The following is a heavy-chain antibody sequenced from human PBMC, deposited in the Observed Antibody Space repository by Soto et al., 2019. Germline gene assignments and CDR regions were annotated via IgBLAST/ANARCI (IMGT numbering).Heavy chain of an antibody. J-gene: IGHJ6*02. CDR3: ARVRVESLWFGESYGMDV. CDR2: MNPNSGNT. D-gene: IGHD3-10*01. Sequence: QVQLVQSGAEVKKPGASVKVSCKASGYTFTSYDINWVRQATGQGLEWMGWMNPNSGNTGYAQKFMGRVTMTRNTSISTAYMELSSLRSEDTAVYYCARVRVESLWFGESYGMDVWGQGTTVTVSS. CDR1: GYTFTSYD. V-gene: IGHV1-8*01.